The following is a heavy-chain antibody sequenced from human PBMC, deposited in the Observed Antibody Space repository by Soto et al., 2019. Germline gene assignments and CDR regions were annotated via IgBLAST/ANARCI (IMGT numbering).Heavy chain of an antibody. J-gene: IGHJ1*01. CDR2: IHHSGST. CDR3: VRGVLS. D-gene: IGHD3-10*01. CDR1: GGSISSGGSY. Sequence: QVQLQESGPGLVKASQTLSLTCNVSGGSISSGGSYWTWIRQHPGKGLEWIGNIHHSGSTFYNPSLKSRVSISVDTSNTQFSLKLSSVTAAETAVYFCVRGVLSWGQGTLVTVSS. V-gene: IGHV4-31*03.